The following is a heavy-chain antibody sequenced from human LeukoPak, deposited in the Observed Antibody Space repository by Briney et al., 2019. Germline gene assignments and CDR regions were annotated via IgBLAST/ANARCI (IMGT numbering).Heavy chain of an antibody. D-gene: IGHD4-11*01. CDR2: INHSGST. Sequence: PSETLSLTCAVYGGSFSGYYWSWIRQPPGKGLEWIGEINHSGSTNYNPSLKSRVTISVDTSKNQFSLKLSSVTAADTAVYYCARDPTPGMYYFDYWGQGNLVTVSS. V-gene: IGHV4-34*01. J-gene: IGHJ4*02. CDR3: ARDPTPGMYYFDY. CDR1: GGSFSGYY.